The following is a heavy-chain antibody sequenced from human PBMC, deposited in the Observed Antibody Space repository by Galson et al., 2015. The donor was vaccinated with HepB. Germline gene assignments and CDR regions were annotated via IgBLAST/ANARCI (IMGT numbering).Heavy chain of an antibody. J-gene: IGHJ4*02. D-gene: IGHD2-15*01. CDR1: GYTFSSSA. CDR3: ARAQRDIVVVHPPDY. V-gene: IGHV1-3*04. Sequence: SVKVSCKASGYTFSSSAMHWVRQAPGQRLEWMGWINTGNGNTRYSQKFQGRVTISSDTSANTAYMELSSLTSEDTAVYYYARAQRDIVVVHPPDYWGQGTLVMVSS. CDR2: INTGNGNT.